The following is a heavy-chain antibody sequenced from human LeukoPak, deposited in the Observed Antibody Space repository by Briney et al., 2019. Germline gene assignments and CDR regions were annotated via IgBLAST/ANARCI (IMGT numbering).Heavy chain of an antibody. CDR1: GFTFRTSG. V-gene: IGHV3-48*04. D-gene: IGHD2-8*01. Sequence: PGGSLRLSCAASGFTFRTSGMNWVRQAPGKGLEWVSYISSSGTTISYAQSVKGRFTITRDNAKNSLYLQMNSLRAEDTAVYYCAKDRCSNGVGCYYYYMDVWGKGTTVTISS. J-gene: IGHJ6*03. CDR3: AKDRCSNGVGCYYYYMDV. CDR2: ISSSGTTI.